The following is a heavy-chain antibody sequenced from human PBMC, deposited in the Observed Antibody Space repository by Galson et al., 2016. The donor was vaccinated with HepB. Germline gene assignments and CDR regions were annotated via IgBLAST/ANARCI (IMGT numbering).Heavy chain of an antibody. V-gene: IGHV3-23*01. CDR3: AKEQGTDEGWFGESDY. Sequence: SLRLSCAVSGLTFSTCDMTWVRQAPGKGLEWVSGISASGDYTYYADSVKGRFTISRDNSKNTPHLQMDSLRTEDAAVYHCAKEQGTDEGWFGESDYWGQGTLVTVSS. J-gene: IGHJ4*02. D-gene: IGHD3-10*01. CDR2: ISASGDYT. CDR1: GLTFSTCD.